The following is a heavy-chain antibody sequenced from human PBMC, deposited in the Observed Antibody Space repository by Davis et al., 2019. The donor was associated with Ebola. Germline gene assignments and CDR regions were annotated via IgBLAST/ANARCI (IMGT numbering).Heavy chain of an antibody. CDR3: ARGSDYSDYYYYGMDV. CDR1: GGTFSTSV. CDR2: IIPIFDTT. Sequence: AASVKVSCKASGGTFSTSVICWVRQAPGQGLEWMGGIIPIFDTTNYAQKFQGRVTIIADESTSTAYMELSSLRSEDTAVYYCARGSDYSDYYYYGMDVWGKGTTVTVSS. D-gene: IGHD4-11*01. J-gene: IGHJ6*04. V-gene: IGHV1-69*13.